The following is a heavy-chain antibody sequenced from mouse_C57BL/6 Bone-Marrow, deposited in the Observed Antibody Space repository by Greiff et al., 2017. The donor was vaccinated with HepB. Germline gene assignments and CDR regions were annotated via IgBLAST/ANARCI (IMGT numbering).Heavy chain of an antibody. Sequence: VQLQQSGAELVRPGASVKLSCTASGFNIKDDYMHWVKQRPEQGLEWIGCIDPENGDTEYASKFQGKATITADTSSNTAYLQLSSLTSEDTAVYYCTTMSGSYFDYWGQGTTLTVSS. V-gene: IGHV14-4*01. J-gene: IGHJ2*01. CDR2: IDPENGDT. D-gene: IGHD1-3*01. CDR1: GFNIKDDY. CDR3: TTMSGSYFDY.